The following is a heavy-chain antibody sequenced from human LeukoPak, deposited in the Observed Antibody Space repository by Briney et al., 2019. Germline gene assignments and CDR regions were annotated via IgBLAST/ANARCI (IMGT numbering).Heavy chain of an antibody. D-gene: IGHD3-10*01. CDR1: GYTFTSYG. Sequence: GASVKVSCKASGYTFTSYGISWVRQAPGQGLEWMGWISVYNGNTNYAQKLQGRVTMTTDTSTSTAYMELRSLRSDDTAVYYFARAQTRGVWELLLHFDYWGQGTLVTVSS. CDR2: ISVYNGNT. V-gene: IGHV1-18*01. J-gene: IGHJ4*02. CDR3: ARAQTRGVWELLLHFDY.